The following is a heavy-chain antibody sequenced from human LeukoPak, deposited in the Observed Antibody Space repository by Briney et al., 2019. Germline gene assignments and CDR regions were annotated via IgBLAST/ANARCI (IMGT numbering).Heavy chain of an antibody. D-gene: IGHD2-2*01. Sequence: GSLRLSCAASGFTVSSNYMSWVRQAPGKGLEWVSVIYSGGSTYYADSVKGRFTISRDNSKNTLYLQMNSLRAEDTAVYYCASGPSYCSSTSCYSDYYYGMDVWGQGTTVTVSS. V-gene: IGHV3-53*01. CDR1: GFTVSSNY. CDR2: IYSGGST. CDR3: ASGPSYCSSTSCYSDYYYGMDV. J-gene: IGHJ6*02.